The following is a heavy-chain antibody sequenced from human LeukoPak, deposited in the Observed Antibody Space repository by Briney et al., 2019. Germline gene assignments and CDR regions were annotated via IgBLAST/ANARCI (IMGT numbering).Heavy chain of an antibody. Sequence: SVKVSCKASGGTFSSYAISWLRQAPGQGLEWMGGIIPIFGTANYAQKFQGRVTITTDESTSTAYMELSSLRSEDTAVYYCARVGGITMVRRSLSGWFDPWGQGTLVTVSS. V-gene: IGHV1-69*05. CDR1: GGTFSSYA. CDR2: IIPIFGTA. D-gene: IGHD3-10*01. CDR3: ARVGGITMVRRSLSGWFDP. J-gene: IGHJ5*02.